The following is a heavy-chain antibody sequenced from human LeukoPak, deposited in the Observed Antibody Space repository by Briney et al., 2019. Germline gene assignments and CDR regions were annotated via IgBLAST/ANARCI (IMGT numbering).Heavy chain of an antibody. D-gene: IGHD3-9*01. CDR1: GGPISSYY. CDR2: IYYSGST. Sequence: SETLSLTCTVSGGPISSYYWSWIRQPPGKGLEWIGYIYYSGSTNYNPSLKSRVTISVDTSKNQFSLKLSSVTAADTAVYYCARGGDYDILTGYYKGPYYYMDVWGKGTTVTVSS. J-gene: IGHJ6*03. V-gene: IGHV4-59*01. CDR3: ARGGDYDILTGYYKGPYYYMDV.